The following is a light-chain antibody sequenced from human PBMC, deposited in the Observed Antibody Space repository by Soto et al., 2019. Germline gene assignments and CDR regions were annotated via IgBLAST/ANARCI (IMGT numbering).Light chain of an antibody. CDR3: QQYYTAPLT. CDR2: WAS. Sequence: DIVMTQSPDSLAVSLGERATINCKSSQSVLYSSNNKTSLAWYQQKSGQPPKLLIYWASTRESGVPDRFSGSGSGADFTLPISSLQAEDVAVYYCQQYYTAPLTFGGGTKVEIQ. V-gene: IGKV4-1*01. J-gene: IGKJ4*01. CDR1: QSVLYSSNNKTS.